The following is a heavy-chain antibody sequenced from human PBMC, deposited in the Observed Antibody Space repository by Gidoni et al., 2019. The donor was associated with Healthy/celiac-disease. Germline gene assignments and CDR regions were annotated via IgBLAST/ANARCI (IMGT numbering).Heavy chain of an antibody. CDR3: ARGRYFQH. Sequence: QVQLQQWGAGLLKPSETLSLTCAVYGGSFSGYYWSWIRQPPGKGLEWSGEINHSGSTNYNPSLKSRVTISVDTSKNQFSLKLSSVTAADTAVYYCARGRYFQHWGQGTLVTVSP. V-gene: IGHV4-34*01. J-gene: IGHJ1*01. CDR2: INHSGST. CDR1: GGSFSGYY.